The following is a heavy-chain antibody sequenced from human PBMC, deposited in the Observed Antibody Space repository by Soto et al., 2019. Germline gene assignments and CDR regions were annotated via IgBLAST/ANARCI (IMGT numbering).Heavy chain of an antibody. CDR1: GFTFDDYA. D-gene: IGHD6-13*01. J-gene: IGHJ4*02. CDR3: AKDHSSSWYVGFDY. V-gene: IGHV3-9*01. Sequence: EVQLVESGGGLVQPDRSLRLSCAASGFTFDDYAMHWVRQAPGKGLEWISGISWNSGSIGYADSVKGRFTISRDNAKNSLYLQMNSLRAEDTALYYCAKDHSSSWYVGFDYWGQGTLVTVSS. CDR2: ISWNSGSI.